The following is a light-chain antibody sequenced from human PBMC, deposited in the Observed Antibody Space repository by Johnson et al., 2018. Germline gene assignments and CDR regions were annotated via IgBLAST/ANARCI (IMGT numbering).Light chain of an antibody. CDR3: GTWDSRLSAGNV. Sequence: QSVLTQPPSVSAAPGQKVTISCSGSSSNIGNNYVSWYQQLPGTAPKLLIYENNKRPSGIPDRFSGSKSGTSATLGITGLQPGEEDDSYCGTWDSRLSAGNVFGTGTKVTVL. V-gene: IGLV1-51*02. J-gene: IGLJ1*01. CDR2: ENN. CDR1: SSNIGNNY.